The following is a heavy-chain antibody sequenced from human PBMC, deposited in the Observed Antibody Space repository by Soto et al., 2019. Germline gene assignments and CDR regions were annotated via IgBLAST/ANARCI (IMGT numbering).Heavy chain of an antibody. CDR1: GGPISGSSYY. Sequence: SETLSLTCTVSGGPISGSSYYWGWIRQPPGKGLEWIGTIFYSGAAYYNPSLTSRVTISVDTSRNQFSMKLNSVTAADTAVYYCAKDPSMVRGVIIPFDYWGQGTLVTVSS. CDR3: AKDPSMVRGVIIPFDY. V-gene: IGHV4-39*02. D-gene: IGHD3-10*01. CDR2: IFYSGAA. J-gene: IGHJ4*02.